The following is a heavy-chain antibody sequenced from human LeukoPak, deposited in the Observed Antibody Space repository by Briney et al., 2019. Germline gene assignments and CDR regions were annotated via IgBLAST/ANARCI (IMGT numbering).Heavy chain of an antibody. Sequence: SETLSLTCTVSGGSISSSSYYWGWIRQPPGKGLEWIGSIYYSGITNYNSSLKSRVTISVDTSKNQFSLKLSSVTAADTAVYYCARAPPSYSGSYRFWGQGTLVTVSS. CDR1: GGSISSSSYY. CDR2: IYYSGIT. CDR3: ARAPPSYSGSYRF. J-gene: IGHJ4*02. V-gene: IGHV4-39*07. D-gene: IGHD1-26*01.